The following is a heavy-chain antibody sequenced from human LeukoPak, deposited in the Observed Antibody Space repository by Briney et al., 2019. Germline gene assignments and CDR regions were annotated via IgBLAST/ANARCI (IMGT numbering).Heavy chain of an antibody. CDR2: ISGSGGST. J-gene: IGHJ4*02. CDR3: AKDLLGYCGGDCSNDY. V-gene: IGHV3-23*01. Sequence: GGSLRLSCAPSGFTFSSYAMSWVRQAPGKGLEWVSAISGSGGSTYYAGSVKGRFTISRDNSKNTLYLQMNSLRAEDTAVYYCAKDLLGYCGGDCSNDYWGQGTLVTVSS. CDR1: GFTFSSYA. D-gene: IGHD2-21*02.